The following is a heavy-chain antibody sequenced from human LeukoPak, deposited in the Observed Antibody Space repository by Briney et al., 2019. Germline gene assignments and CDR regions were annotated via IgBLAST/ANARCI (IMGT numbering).Heavy chain of an antibody. CDR2: INPNSGGT. D-gene: IGHD4-11*01. CDR1: GYTFTGYY. V-gene: IGHV1-2*02. CDR3: ARDRSNNYMDV. J-gene: IGHJ6*03. Sequence: GASVKVSCKASGYTFTGYYMHWVRQAPGQGLEWMGWINPNSGGTNYAHKFQGRVTMTRDTSISTAYMELSRLRSDDTAIYYCARDRSNNYMDVWGKGTTVTVSS.